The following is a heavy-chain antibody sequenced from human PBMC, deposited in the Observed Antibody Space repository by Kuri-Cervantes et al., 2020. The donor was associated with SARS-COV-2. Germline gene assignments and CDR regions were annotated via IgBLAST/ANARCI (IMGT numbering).Heavy chain of an antibody. CDR2: VYSSDART. CDR3: SRDQVSAAGTANY. Sequence: GESLKISCAASGFSFSNYAVSWVRQAPGRGLEWVAVVYSSDARTYYADSAKGRFSISRDNSKDTVYLQMNSLRVDDTAVYYCSRDQVSAAGTANYWGQGALVTVSS. J-gene: IGHJ4*02. CDR1: GFSFSNYA. D-gene: IGHD6-13*01. V-gene: IGHV3-23*03.